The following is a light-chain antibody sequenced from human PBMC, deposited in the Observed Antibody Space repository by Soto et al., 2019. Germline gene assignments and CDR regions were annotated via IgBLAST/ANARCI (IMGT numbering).Light chain of an antibody. Sequence: QSALTQPASVSGSPGQSITISYTGTSSDVGGYNYVSWYQQHPGNAPKVMIYEVTNRPSGVSNRFSGSKSGNTASLTISRLQAEDEADYYCSSYTSSSTLVVFGGGTKLTVL. CDR1: SSDVGGYNY. CDR3: SSYTSSSTLVV. J-gene: IGLJ2*01. CDR2: EVT. V-gene: IGLV2-14*01.